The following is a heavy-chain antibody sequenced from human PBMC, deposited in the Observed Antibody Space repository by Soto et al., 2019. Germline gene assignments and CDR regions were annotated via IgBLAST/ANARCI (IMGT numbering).Heavy chain of an antibody. J-gene: IGHJ4*02. CDR2: ISAYNDHT. V-gene: IGHV1-18*01. CDR3: ARGTSFDY. Sequence: QVQLVQSGAEVKKPGASVKVSCKAAGYTLTTYGVSWVRQAPGQGLEWVGWISAYNDHTNYAQKFQGRVTMTTDTSTSTAYMELRSLRSDDTAVYYCARGTSFDYWGQGTLFTVSS. CDR1: GYTLTTYG. D-gene: IGHD1-1*01.